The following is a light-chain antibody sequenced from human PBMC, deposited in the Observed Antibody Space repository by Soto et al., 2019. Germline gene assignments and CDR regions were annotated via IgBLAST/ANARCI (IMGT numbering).Light chain of an antibody. CDR2: GAS. J-gene: IGKJ2*01. CDR1: RSVSSN. V-gene: IGKV3-15*01. Sequence: EIVMTQSPATLSVSPGERATLSCRASRSVSSNLAWYQHRPGQAPRLLIYGASTRATGIPARFSGSGSGTEFTLTISSLQSEDFAVYYCQQYNNWPPYTFGQGTKLNIK. CDR3: QQYNNWPPYT.